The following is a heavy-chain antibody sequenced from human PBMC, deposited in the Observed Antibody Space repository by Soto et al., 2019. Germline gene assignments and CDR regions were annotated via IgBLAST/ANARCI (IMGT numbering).Heavy chain of an antibody. CDR3: ARGAVTGTSLFDY. J-gene: IGHJ4*02. V-gene: IGHV3-7*01. CDR1: GFRFRDYW. CDR2: IKQDESDK. Sequence: PGGSLRLSCAVSGFRFRDYWMSWARQAPGKGLEWVANIKQDESDKYYADSVKGRFTISRDYAKNSLYLQMDSLRHEDTAVYYCARGAVTGTSLFDYWGLGTLVTVSS. D-gene: IGHD6-19*01.